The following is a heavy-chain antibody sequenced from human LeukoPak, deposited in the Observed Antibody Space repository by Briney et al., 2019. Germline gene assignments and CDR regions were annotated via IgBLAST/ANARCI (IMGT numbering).Heavy chain of an antibody. Sequence: ASVKVSCKASGYTFTGYFLNWVRQAPGQGLEWMGWINPNSGATNYAPKFQGRVTMTRDTSITTAYMELSSLRSDDTAVYYCAIKFVVPAALVYWGPGTVVTVSS. CDR2: INPNSGAT. CDR3: AIKFVVPAALVY. CDR1: GYTFTGYF. V-gene: IGHV1-2*02. D-gene: IGHD2-2*01. J-gene: IGHJ4*02.